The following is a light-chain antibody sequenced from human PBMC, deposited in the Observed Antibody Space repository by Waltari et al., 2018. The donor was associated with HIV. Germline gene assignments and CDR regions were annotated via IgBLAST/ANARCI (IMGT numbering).Light chain of an antibody. CDR1: SSDVGCYNY. V-gene: IGLV2-8*01. CDR2: EVS. J-gene: IGLJ1*01. CDR3: NSYAGSNNFV. Sequence: QSALTQPPSASGSPGQSVTISCTGTSSDVGCYNYVSWYQQHPGQAPKRVISEVSKRPSGVPDRFSGSKSGNTASLTVAGLQADDEGDYYCNSYAGSNNFVVGTGTKVTVL.